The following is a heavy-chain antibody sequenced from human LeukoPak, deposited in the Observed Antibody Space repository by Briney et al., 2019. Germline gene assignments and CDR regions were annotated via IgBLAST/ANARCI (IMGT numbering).Heavy chain of an antibody. CDR2: INPSGGST. V-gene: IGHV1-46*01. D-gene: IGHD2-21*02. J-gene: IGHJ5*02. Sequence: ASVKVSCKASGYTFTSYYMHWVRQAPGQGLEWMGIINPSGGSTSYAQKFQGRVTMTRNTSTSTVYMELSSLRSEDTAVYYCARRLWAYCGGDCYAQFFDPWGQGTLVTVSS. CDR1: GYTFTSYY. CDR3: ARRLWAYCGGDCYAQFFDP.